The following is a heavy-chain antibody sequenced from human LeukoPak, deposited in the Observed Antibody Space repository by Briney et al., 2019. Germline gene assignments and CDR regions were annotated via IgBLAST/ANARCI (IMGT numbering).Heavy chain of an antibody. CDR1: GFTFSSYA. Sequence: GGSLRLSCAASGFTFSSYAMSWVRQAPGRGLEWVSAISGSGGSTYYADSVKGRFTISRDNSKNTLYLQMNSLRAEDTAVYYCAKDRSYCSSTSCYRVFEYWGQGTLVTVSS. CDR3: AKDRSYCSSTSCYRVFEY. J-gene: IGHJ4*02. CDR2: ISGSGGST. D-gene: IGHD2-2*01. V-gene: IGHV3-23*01.